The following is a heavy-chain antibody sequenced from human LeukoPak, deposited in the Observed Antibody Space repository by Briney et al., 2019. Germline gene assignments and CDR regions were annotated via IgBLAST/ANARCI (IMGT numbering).Heavy chain of an antibody. CDR2: ISYDGSNK. CDR1: GFTFSSYA. CDR3: ARAGQLVLARGAFDI. D-gene: IGHD6-13*01. Sequence: GGSLRLSCAASGFTFSSYAMHWVRQAPGKGLEWVAVISYDGSNKYYADSVKGRFTISRDNSKNTLYLQMNSLRAEDTAVYYCARAGQLVLARGAFDIWGQGTMVTVSS. V-gene: IGHV3-30-3*01. J-gene: IGHJ3*02.